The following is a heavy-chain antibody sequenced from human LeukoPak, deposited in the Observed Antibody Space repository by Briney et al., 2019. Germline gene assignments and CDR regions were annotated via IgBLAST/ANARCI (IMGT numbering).Heavy chain of an antibody. CDR3: ARAGAYSGSYGY. D-gene: IGHD1-26*01. Sequence: ASVKVSCKASGYTFTSYYIHWVRQAPTQGLEWMGIINPSGGSTTYAQRFQDRVTMTRDKSTGTVYMELSSLRSEDTGVYYCARAGAYSGSYGYWGQGTLITVSS. CDR2: INPSGGST. V-gene: IGHV1-46*01. CDR1: GYTFTSYY. J-gene: IGHJ4*02.